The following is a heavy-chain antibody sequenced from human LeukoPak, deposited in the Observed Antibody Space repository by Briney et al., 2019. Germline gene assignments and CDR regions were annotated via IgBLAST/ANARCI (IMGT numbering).Heavy chain of an antibody. CDR1: GYSISSGYQ. CDR3: ARDLGHGGDSDY. D-gene: IGHD4-23*01. J-gene: IGHJ4*02. Sequence: PSETLSLTCTVSGYSISSGYQWGWIRQPPGKGLEWIGNINHGGITNYNPSLKSRVVISVDTSKNQFSLKLTSVTAADTAVYYCARDLGHGGDSDYWGQGTLVIISS. CDR2: INHGGIT. V-gene: IGHV4-38-2*02.